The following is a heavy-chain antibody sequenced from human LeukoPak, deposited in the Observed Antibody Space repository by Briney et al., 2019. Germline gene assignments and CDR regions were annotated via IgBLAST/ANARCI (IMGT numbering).Heavy chain of an antibody. CDR2: IKQDGSEK. V-gene: IGHV3-7*01. CDR1: GFTISGYW. Sequence: TGGSLRLSCAASGFTISGYWMSWVRQAPGKGLQWVANIKQDGSEKTYVGSVKGRFTISRDNAKNSLYLQMNSLRVEDTAMYYCARDGGTDWYDPWGQGTLVTVSS. D-gene: IGHD3-16*01. CDR3: ARDGGTDWYDP. J-gene: IGHJ5*02.